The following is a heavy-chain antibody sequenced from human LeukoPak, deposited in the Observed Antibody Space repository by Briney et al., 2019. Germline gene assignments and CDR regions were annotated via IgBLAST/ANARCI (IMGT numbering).Heavy chain of an antibody. D-gene: IGHD5-12*01. CDR1: GFTFSSYA. J-gene: IGHJ4*02. Sequence: TGGSLRLSCSASGFTFSSYAIHWVRQALEKGLEYVSAISSNGGSTYNADSVKGRFTISRDNSKNTLYLQMSSLRAEDTAVYYCVRGRGYSAYDPFDYWGQGTLVTVSS. V-gene: IGHV3-64D*06. CDR3: VRGRGYSAYDPFDY. CDR2: ISSNGGST.